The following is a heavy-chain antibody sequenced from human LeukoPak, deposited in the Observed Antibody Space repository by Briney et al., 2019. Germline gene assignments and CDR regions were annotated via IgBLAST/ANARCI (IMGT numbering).Heavy chain of an antibody. D-gene: IGHD6-13*01. Sequence: SETLSLTCTVSGGSISSSSYYWGWIRQPPGKGLEWIGSIYYSGSTYYNPSLKSRVTISVGTSKNQFSLKLSSVTAADTAVYYCARQGYSSSWYTEYYFDYWGQGTLVTVSS. CDR2: IYYSGST. CDR1: GGSISSSSYY. J-gene: IGHJ4*02. CDR3: ARQGYSSSWYTEYYFDY. V-gene: IGHV4-39*01.